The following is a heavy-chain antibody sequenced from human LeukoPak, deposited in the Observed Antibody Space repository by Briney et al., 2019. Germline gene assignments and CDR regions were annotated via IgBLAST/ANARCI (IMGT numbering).Heavy chain of an antibody. J-gene: IGHJ4*02. Sequence: GGSLRLSCAASGFTFRNYWMSWVRQAPGKGLEWVANIKQDGSEIYYVDSVKGRFTISRDNAKNSLYLQMNSLRTDDTAVYFCEREGPFDFWGRGTLVTVSS. V-gene: IGHV3-7*01. CDR2: IKQDGSEI. CDR1: GFTFRNYW. CDR3: EREGPFDF.